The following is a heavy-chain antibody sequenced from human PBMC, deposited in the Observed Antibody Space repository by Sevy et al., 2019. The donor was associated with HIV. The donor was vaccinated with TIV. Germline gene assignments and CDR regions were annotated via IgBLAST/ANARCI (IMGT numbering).Heavy chain of an antibody. CDR1: GGSISSGGYS. Sequence: SETLSLTCAVSGGSISSGGYSWSWIRQPTGKGREWIGYIYHSGSTYYNPSLKSRVTISVDRSKNQFSLKLSSVTAADTAVYYCARGGAAAAGNYYYMDVWGKGTTVTVSS. CDR3: ARGGAAAAGNYYYMDV. V-gene: IGHV4-30-2*01. J-gene: IGHJ6*03. D-gene: IGHD6-13*01. CDR2: IYHSGST.